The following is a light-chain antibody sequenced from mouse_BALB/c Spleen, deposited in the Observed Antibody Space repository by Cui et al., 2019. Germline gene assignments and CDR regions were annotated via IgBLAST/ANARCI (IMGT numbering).Light chain of an antibody. CDR3: QQGNRTPWT. CDR2: YTS. J-gene: IGKJ1*01. CDR1: QDISNC. V-gene: IGKV10-96*01. Sequence: DTQMTQTTSSLSASLGDRVTIRCMASQDISNCLAWYQQKPGGSAKLLIYYTSRLHAGVPSRFSGSGSGTNYSLNISSLEQEDIATYYCQQGNRTPWTFGGGTKLEIK.